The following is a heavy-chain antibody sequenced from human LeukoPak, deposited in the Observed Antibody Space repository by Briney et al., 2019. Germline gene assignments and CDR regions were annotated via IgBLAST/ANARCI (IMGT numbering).Heavy chain of an antibody. V-gene: IGHV3-23*01. CDR1: GFTFSSYA. CDR3: ANLLLWFGELLSTPDAFDI. J-gene: IGHJ3*02. Sequence: GSLLLSCAASGFTFSSYAMSWVRQAPGKGLEWVSAISGSGGSTYYADSVKGRFTISRDNSKNTLYLQMNSLRAEDTAVYYCANLLLWFGELLSTPDAFDIWGQGTMVTVSS. D-gene: IGHD3-10*01. CDR2: ISGSGGST.